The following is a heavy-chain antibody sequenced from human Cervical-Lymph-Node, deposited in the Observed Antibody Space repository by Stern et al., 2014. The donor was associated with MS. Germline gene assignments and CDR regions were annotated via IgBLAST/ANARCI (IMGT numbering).Heavy chain of an antibody. V-gene: IGHV4-34*01. CDR2: INESGST. D-gene: IGHD2-2*01. CDR1: GGSFSGYF. CDR3: ARRYQLLWSTGNGMDV. Sequence: QVQLQQWGAGLLKPSETLSLTCAVHGGSFSGYFWSWIRQPPGKGLEWVGEINESGSTNYNPSLKSRVTISLDTSKNQFSVKLRSVTAADTAVYYCARRYQLLWSTGNGMDVWGQGTTVTVSS. J-gene: IGHJ6*02.